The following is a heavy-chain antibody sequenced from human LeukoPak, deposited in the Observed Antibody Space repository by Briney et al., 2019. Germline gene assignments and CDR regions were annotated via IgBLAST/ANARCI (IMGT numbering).Heavy chain of an antibody. V-gene: IGHV1-8*01. J-gene: IGHJ5*02. CDR2: MNPNSGNT. Sequence: ASVRVSCKASGYTFTSYDINWVRQATGQGLEWMGWMNPNSGNTGYAQKFQGRVTMTRNTSISTAYMELSSLRSEDTAVYYCARGSTNYYGSGGYYPPSNWFDPWGQGTLVTVSS. D-gene: IGHD3-10*01. CDR3: ARGSTNYYGSGGYYPPSNWFDP. CDR1: GYTFTSYD.